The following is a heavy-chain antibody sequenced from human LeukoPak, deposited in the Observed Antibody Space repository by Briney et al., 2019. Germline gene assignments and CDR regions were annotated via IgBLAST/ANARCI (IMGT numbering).Heavy chain of an antibody. J-gene: IGHJ6*03. V-gene: IGHV1-8*03. CDR2: MNPNSGKT. D-gene: IGHD6-13*01. CDR3: ARRAAAGYYYYYYMDV. Sequence: ASVKVSCKASGYTFTSYDINWVRQATGRGLEWMGWMNPNSGKTGYAQKFQGRVNITRNTSISTDYMELSSLRSEDTAVYYCARRAAAGYYYYYYMDVWGKGTTVTVSS. CDR1: GYTFTSYD.